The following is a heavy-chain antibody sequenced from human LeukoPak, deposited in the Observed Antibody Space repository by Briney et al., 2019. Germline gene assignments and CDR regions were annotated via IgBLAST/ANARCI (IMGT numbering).Heavy chain of an antibody. D-gene: IGHD6-19*01. J-gene: IGHJ4*02. CDR3: VRDGTGDISGWHL. Sequence: SETLSLTCTVSGGSISTFYWGWIRQPAGKGLEWIGRIHTRGTTDYNPSLKSRVSMSVDTSKNQFFLRLRSVTAADTAVYYCVRDGTGDISGWHLWGQGTLVTVSS. CDR1: GGSISTFY. CDR2: IHTRGTT. V-gene: IGHV4-4*07.